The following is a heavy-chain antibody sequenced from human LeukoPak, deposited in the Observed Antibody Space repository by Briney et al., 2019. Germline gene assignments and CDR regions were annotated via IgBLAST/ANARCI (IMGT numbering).Heavy chain of an antibody. CDR1: GGSIGSYY. D-gene: IGHD3-10*01. J-gene: IGHJ3*02. V-gene: IGHV4-4*07. CDR3: AGEAATPAMVRGVGDAFDI. CDR2: LYASGTT. Sequence: SETLSLTCTVSGGSIGSYYWSWIRQPAGKGLEWIGRLYASGTTYYTPSLKSRVTISVDTSKNQFSLKLSSVTAADTAVYYCAGEAATPAMVRGVGDAFDIWGQGTMVTVSS.